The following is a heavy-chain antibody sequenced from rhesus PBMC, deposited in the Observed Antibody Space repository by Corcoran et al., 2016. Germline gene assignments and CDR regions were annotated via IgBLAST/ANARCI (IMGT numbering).Heavy chain of an antibody. J-gene: IGHJ3*01. D-gene: IGHD3-16*01. V-gene: IGHV4-76*01. CDR1: GGDLSSGYD. CDR2: IYGSRGGT. CDR3: ARGHHYYSGSYSFDF. Sequence: QVQLQESGPGVVKPSENLSLTCAVSGGDLSSGYDWSWIRQHPGKGLEGIGYIYGSRGGTSYNPSLKNRVTISKDASKNQFSLKLSSVTAADTAVYYCARGHHYYSGSYSFDFWGQGLRVTVSS.